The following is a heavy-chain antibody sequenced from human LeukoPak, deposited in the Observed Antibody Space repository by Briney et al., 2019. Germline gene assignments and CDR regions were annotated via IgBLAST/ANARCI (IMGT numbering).Heavy chain of an antibody. V-gene: IGHV4-59*01. J-gene: IGHJ3*02. CDR1: GGSNSNYY. Sequence: PSETLSLTCTVSGGSNSNYYWSWIRQPPGKGLQWIGYIYSTGTTNYNPSLRSRVTISVDTSKNQFSLKLTSVTAADTAVYYCARDGAFDIWGQGTMVTVSS. CDR2: IYSTGTT. CDR3: ARDGAFDI.